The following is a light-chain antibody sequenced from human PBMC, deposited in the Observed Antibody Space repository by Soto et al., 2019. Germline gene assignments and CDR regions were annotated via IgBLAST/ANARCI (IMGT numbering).Light chain of an antibody. Sequence: EVVLTQSPVTLSLSPGESATLSCSASESFRSLLAWYQHKPGQAPRLLIYDAYIKATGIPPRLSGSGSGTDFTLAISSLEPEDPAVYYGQQRHRLPITCGQGTRLEIK. CDR3: QQRHRLPIT. CDR1: ESFRSL. CDR2: DAY. V-gene: IGKV3-11*01. J-gene: IGKJ5*01.